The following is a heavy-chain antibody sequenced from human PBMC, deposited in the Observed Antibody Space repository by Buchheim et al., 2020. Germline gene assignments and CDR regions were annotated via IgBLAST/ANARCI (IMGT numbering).Heavy chain of an antibody. CDR2: ISYDGSRK. V-gene: IGHV3-30*18. Sequence: VQLVESGGGVVQPGGSLRLSCAASGFTFSNYVIHWVRQALGKGLEWVGMISYDGSRKYYGDSVKGRFSISRDHPKNTLFLQMNSLRDEDTAIYYCAKDFYGSGSSSTGKDVWGKGTT. CDR1: GFTFSNYV. J-gene: IGHJ6*03. D-gene: IGHD3-10*01. CDR3: AKDFYGSGSSSTGKDV.